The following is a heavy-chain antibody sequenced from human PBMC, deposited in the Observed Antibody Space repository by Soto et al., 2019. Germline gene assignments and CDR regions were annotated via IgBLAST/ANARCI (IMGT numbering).Heavy chain of an antibody. CDR1: GGSISSGDYY. CDR3: ARWWSGSRQGLDP. D-gene: IGHD3-3*01. J-gene: IGHJ5*02. Sequence: SETLSLTCTVSGGSISSGDYYWSWIRQHPGKGLEWIGYIYYSGSTYYNPSLKSRVTISVDTSKNQFSLKLSSVTAADTAVYYCARWWSGSRQGLDPWGQGTLVTVSS. CDR2: IYYSGST. V-gene: IGHV4-31*03.